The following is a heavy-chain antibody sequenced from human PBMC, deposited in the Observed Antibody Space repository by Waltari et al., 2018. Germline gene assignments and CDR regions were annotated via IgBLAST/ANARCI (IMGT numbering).Heavy chain of an antibody. CDR1: GFNFDAFG. CDR2: ISWNGGRT. CDR3: ARGISVGTTGTSWFDP. J-gene: IGHJ5*02. V-gene: IGHV3-20*04. Sequence: EVELVESGGGVVRPGQYLRLICSGSGFNFDAFGMPWVCQAPGKGLEWVAGISWNGGRTGYADSVRGRFTISRHNAKNSLYLEMKSLRDEDTALYYCARGISVGTTGTSWFDPWGQGTLVTVSS. D-gene: IGHD1-1*01.